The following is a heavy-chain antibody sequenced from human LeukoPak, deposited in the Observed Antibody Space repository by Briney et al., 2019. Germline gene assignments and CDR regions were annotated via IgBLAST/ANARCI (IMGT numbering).Heavy chain of an antibody. V-gene: IGHV3-30*04. D-gene: IGHD6-19*01. Sequence: GGSLRLSRAPSGFTFDEYAMHWVRQAPGQGLEWVALISYDGGNIYYADSVKGRFTISRGNSKSRLFLQMNNLRVDDTAVYYCARDPPFGSGWSQNFFDFWGQGTLVTVSS. J-gene: IGHJ4*02. CDR3: ARDPPFGSGWSQNFFDF. CDR1: GFTFDEYA. CDR2: ISYDGGNI.